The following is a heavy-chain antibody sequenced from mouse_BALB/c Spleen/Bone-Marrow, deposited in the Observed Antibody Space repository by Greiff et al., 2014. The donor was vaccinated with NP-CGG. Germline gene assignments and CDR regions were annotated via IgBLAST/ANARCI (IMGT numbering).Heavy chain of an antibody. CDR2: IYPSDSYT. Sequence: VQLQQSGAELVRPGASVKLSCKASGYTFTSYWINWVKQRPGQGLEWIGNIYPSDSYTHYNQKFKDKATLTVDKSSSTAYMQLSSPTSEDSAVYFCTRAGNYGNYYAMDYWGQGTSVTVSS. J-gene: IGHJ4*01. V-gene: IGHV1-69*02. CDR3: TRAGNYGNYYAMDY. D-gene: IGHD2-1*01. CDR1: GYTFTSYW.